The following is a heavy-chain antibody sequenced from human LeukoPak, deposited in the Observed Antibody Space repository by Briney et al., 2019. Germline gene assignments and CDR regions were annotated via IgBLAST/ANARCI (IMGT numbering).Heavy chain of an antibody. J-gene: IGHJ4*02. CDR1: SGSVGSAGYY. V-gene: IGHV4-61*08. D-gene: IGHD3-3*01. Sequence: SETLSLTCTVSSGSVGSAGYYWSWIRQPPGGGLEWIGYIYYIRNTNYNPSLKSRVTMSLDPSKNQFSLKLNSVTAADTAVYYCARGPYYDFWSGYYTDGFDYWGQGTLVTVSS. CDR2: IYYIRNT. CDR3: ARGPYYDFWSGYYTDGFDY.